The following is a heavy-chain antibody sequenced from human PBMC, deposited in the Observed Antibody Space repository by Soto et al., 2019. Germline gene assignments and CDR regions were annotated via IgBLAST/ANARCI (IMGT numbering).Heavy chain of an antibody. CDR2: ISAYNGNT. Sequence: ASVKVSCKASGYTFTSYGISWVRQAPGQGLEWMGWISAYNGNTNYAQKLQGRVTMTTDTSTSTAYMELRSLRSDDTAVYYCARDGDPDYYDSSGPDYWGQGTLVTVSS. V-gene: IGHV1-18*04. D-gene: IGHD3-22*01. J-gene: IGHJ4*02. CDR1: GYTFTSYG. CDR3: ARDGDPDYYDSSGPDY.